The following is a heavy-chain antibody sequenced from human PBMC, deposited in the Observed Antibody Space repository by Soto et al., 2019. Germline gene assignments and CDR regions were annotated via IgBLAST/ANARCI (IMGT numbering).Heavy chain of an antibody. CDR3: ARAPLEYDFWSFPPPDDY. J-gene: IGHJ4*02. CDR2: ISYDGSNK. D-gene: IGHD3-3*01. Sequence: QVQLVESGGGVVQPGRSLRLSCAASGFTFSSYAMHWVRQAPGKGLEWVAVISYDGSNKYYADSVKGRFTISRDNSKNTLYLQMNSLRAEDTAVYYCARAPLEYDFWSFPPPDDYWGQGTLVTVSS. V-gene: IGHV3-30-3*01. CDR1: GFTFSSYA.